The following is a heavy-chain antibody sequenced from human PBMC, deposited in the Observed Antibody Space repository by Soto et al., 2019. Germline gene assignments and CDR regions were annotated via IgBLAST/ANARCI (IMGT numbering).Heavy chain of an antibody. D-gene: IGHD7-27*01. J-gene: IGHJ4*02. CDR2: MSGSGGRT. CDR1: GVTFSSYD. CDR3: AKDFANWGSYFDY. V-gene: IGHV3-23*01. Sequence: GSLSLSCEASGVTFSSYDMSWVRQAPGKGLVLVSAMSGSGGRTYYAHSVKGRFTISRDNRKNTLYRQMNSLRAEDTAVYYCAKDFANWGSYFDYWGQGT.